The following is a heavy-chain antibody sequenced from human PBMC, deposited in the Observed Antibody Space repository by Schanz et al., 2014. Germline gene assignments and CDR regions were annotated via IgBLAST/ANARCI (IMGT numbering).Heavy chain of an antibody. D-gene: IGHD6-13*01. J-gene: IGHJ4*02. CDR3: VSQTGSPNY. V-gene: IGHV3-7*02. CDR2: IKQDESEK. Sequence: EVKLLESGGTLVRPGGSLRLSCAASGFTFSNYWMTWVRQAPGKGLEWVANIKQDESEKYYVDSVKGRFTISRDNAKNSLFLHMNSLRAEDTAVYFCVSQTGSPNYWGQGTLVTVSS. CDR1: GFTFSNYW.